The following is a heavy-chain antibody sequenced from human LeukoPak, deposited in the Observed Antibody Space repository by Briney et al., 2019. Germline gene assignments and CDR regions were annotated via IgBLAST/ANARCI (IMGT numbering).Heavy chain of an antibody. D-gene: IGHD2-2*01. CDR1: GYTFTTYG. CDR3: ARTGDDCSSTSCYRNWFDP. V-gene: IGHV1-18*04. Sequence: ASVKVSCKASGYTFTTYGISWVRQAPGQGLEWMGWISGYNGNTKYAQKVQGRVTMTTDTSTSTAYMELRSLRSDDTAVYYCARTGDDCSSTSCYRNWFDPWGQGTLVTVSS. CDR2: ISGYNGNT. J-gene: IGHJ5*02.